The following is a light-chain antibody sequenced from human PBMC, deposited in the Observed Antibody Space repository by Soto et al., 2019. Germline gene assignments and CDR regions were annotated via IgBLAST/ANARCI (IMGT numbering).Light chain of an antibody. J-gene: IGLJ1*01. CDR2: EVS. CDR3: SSYTSSSTYA. CDR1: SSDVGGYNY. V-gene: IGLV2-14*01. Sequence: QSALTQPASVFGSPGQSITISCTGTSSDVGGYNYVSWYQQHPGKAPKLMIYEVSNRPSGASNRFSGSKSGNTASLTISGLQAEDEADYYCSSYTSSSTYAFGTGTKVTVL.